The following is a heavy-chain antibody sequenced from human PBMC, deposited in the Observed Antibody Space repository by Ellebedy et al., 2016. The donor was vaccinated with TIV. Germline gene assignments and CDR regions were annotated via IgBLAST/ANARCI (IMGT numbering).Heavy chain of an antibody. D-gene: IGHD1-26*01. CDR2: IWSDGSLE. V-gene: IGHV3-33*01. Sequence: GESLKISCAASGFTFTNYHMHWVRQAPGKGLEWVALIWSDGSLEYYADSVKGRFTLSRDSSENTVYLHMNSLRADDTAVYYCAREVGGGKGDMDVWGQGTTVTVSS. CDR3: AREVGGGKGDMDV. CDR1: GFTFTNYH. J-gene: IGHJ6*01.